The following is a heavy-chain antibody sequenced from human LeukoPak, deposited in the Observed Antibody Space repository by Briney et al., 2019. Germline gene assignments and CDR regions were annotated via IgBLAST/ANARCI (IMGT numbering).Heavy chain of an antibody. D-gene: IGHD1-1*01. CDR1: GFTFSIYW. CDR2: IKEDGSVK. Sequence: PGGSLRLSCAASGFTFSIYWMTWVRQAPGKGLEWVANIKEDGSVKYYVDSVKGRFTISRDNAKNSLYLQMNSLRAEDTAVYYCAGEGSQWNDLYWGQGTLVTVSS. J-gene: IGHJ4*02. CDR3: AGEGSQWNDLY. V-gene: IGHV3-7*01.